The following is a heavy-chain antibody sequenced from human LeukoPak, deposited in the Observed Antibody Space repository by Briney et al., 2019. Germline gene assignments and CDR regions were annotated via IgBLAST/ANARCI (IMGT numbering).Heavy chain of an antibody. D-gene: IGHD3-22*01. J-gene: IGHJ4*02. CDR3: AKDSEYYYDSSGYYYSYSDY. CDR1: GFTFSSYA. CDR2: ISGRWGST. V-gene: IGHV3-23*01. Sequence: PGGSLRLSCAASGFTFSSYAMSWVRQAPGKGLEWVSAISGRWGSTYYADSVKGRFTISRDNSKNTLYLQMNSLRAEDTAVYYCAKDSEYYYDSSGYYYSYSDYWGQGTLVTVSS.